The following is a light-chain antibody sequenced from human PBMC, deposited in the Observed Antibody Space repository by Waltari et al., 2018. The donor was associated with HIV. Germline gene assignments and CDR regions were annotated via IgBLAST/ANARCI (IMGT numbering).Light chain of an antibody. CDR3: QVWDTNTDQYVI. CDR2: HDT. Sequence: SYVLTQPPSVSVAPGKTARITCGGENIGSKSVNWYQKQPGQAPVMVIYHDTDRPSGIPGLFSGSNSEDTATLTIRRVEAGDEADYFCQVWDTNTDQYVIFGGGTNLAV. CDR1: NIGSKS. J-gene: IGLJ2*01. V-gene: IGLV3-21*01.